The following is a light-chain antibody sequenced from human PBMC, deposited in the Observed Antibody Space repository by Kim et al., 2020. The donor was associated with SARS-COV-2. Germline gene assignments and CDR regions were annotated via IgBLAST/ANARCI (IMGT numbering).Light chain of an antibody. V-gene: IGLV1-44*01. CDR1: SSDIGSNT. J-gene: IGLJ3*02. CDR3: ASGDDSLSGWV. Sequence: QSVLTQPPSASGTPGQRITISCSGSSSDIGSNTVSWYQQFPGTTPKLLIYSNSQRPSRVPDRFSGSKSGTSASLAISELQSEDEADYYCASGDDSLSGWVFGGGTQLTVL. CDR2: SNS.